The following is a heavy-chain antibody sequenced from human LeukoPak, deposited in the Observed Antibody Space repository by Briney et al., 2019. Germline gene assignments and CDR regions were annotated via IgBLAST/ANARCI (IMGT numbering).Heavy chain of an antibody. Sequence: GGSLRLSCAASGFIFSNYWMSWVRQAPGKGLEWVANINQDGSEKYYVDSVKGRFTISRDNAKNSLYLQMNSLRAEDTAVYYCAREGRSSPVDYWGQGTLVTVSS. CDR3: AREGRSSPVDY. CDR2: INQDGSEK. D-gene: IGHD2-2*01. V-gene: IGHV3-7*01. J-gene: IGHJ4*02. CDR1: GFIFSNYW.